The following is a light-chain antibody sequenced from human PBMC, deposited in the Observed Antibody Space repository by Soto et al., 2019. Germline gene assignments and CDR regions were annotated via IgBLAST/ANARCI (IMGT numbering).Light chain of an antibody. J-gene: IGKJ1*01. CDR2: TAA. V-gene: IGKV1-39*01. CDR1: QSISSN. Sequence: DIQMTQSPSSLSASVGDRVTITCRASQSISSNLNWYQQKPGKAPKLLIYTAASLQSGVPSRFSGSGSGTDFTLTIASLQLEDFANYYCQQSNSLPPTFGQGTKVEIK. CDR3: QQSNSLPPT.